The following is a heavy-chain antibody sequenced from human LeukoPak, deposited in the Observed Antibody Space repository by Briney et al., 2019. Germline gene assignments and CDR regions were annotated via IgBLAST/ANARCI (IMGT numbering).Heavy chain of an antibody. D-gene: IGHD3-10*01. V-gene: IGHV3-23*01. CDR1: GFTFSSYA. J-gene: IGHJ4*02. CDR2: TSGSGGST. CDR3: AKVSKDYYGSGSLPYYFDY. Sequence: GGSLRLSCAASGFTFSSYAMSWVRQAQGKGLEWVSATSGSGGSTYYADHVKGRSTISGDNSKNTLYLQMNSLRAEDTAVYYCAKVSKDYYGSGSLPYYFDYWGQGTLVTVSS.